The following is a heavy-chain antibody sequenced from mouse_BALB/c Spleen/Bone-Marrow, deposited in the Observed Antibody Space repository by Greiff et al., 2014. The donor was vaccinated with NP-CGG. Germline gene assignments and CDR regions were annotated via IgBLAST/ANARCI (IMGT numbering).Heavy chain of an antibody. V-gene: IGHV1-62-2*01. J-gene: IGHJ3*01. CDR3: ARHEDRLRAWFAY. CDR2: IYPGSGSI. CDR1: GYTFTEYI. Sequence: VQLQQSGAELVKPGASVKLSCKASGYTFTEYIIHWVKQRPGQGLEWIGWIYPGSGSIKYNEKFKYKATLTADKSSSTVYMELSRLTSEDSAFSFSARHEDRLRAWFAYWGQGTLVTVSA. D-gene: IGHD3-2*02.